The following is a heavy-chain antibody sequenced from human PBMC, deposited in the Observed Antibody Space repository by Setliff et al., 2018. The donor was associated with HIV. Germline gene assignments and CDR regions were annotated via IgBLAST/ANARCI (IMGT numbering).Heavy chain of an antibody. J-gene: IGHJ3*02. D-gene: IGHD3-22*01. CDR1: GYTFPIYW. Sequence: GESLKLSCKGSGYTFPIYWIGWVRQMPRKGLEWMGIVSPSDSDTRYSPSFQGQVTISVDKSISTAYLQWTSLKASDTAMYYCARWGGLGSMIAVVPYLDAFDIWDQGTTVTVSS. CDR3: ARWGGLGSMIAVVPYLDAFDI. V-gene: IGHV5-51*01. CDR2: VSPSDSDT.